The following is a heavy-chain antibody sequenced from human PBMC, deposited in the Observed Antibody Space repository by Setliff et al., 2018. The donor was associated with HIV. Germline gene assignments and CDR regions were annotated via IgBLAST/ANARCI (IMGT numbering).Heavy chain of an antibody. V-gene: IGHV5-10-1*01. CDR1: GYSFTNYW. Sequence: GESLKISCKGSGYSFTNYWISWVRQMPGKGLEWMGRIDPSDSYTNYSPSFQGHVTMSSDKSISAAYLQWSSLKASDTATYYCARLLRRPHDFFYMDVWGKGTTVTVSS. CDR2: IDPSDSYT. CDR3: ARLLRRPHDFFYMDV. D-gene: IGHD2-15*01. J-gene: IGHJ6*03.